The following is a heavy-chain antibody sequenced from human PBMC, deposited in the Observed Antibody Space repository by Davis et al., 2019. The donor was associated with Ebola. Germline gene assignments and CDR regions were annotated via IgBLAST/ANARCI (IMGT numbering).Heavy chain of an antibody. J-gene: IGHJ6*02. D-gene: IGHD5-24*01. CDR2: TYYNSKWFT. CDR1: GDSVSSNSAP. CDR3: TRGWLRGSMDV. Sequence: HSQTLSLTCAISGDSVSSNSAPWNWIRQSPSRGLEWLGRTYYNSKWFTDYAVSVRGRITINPDTSRNQFSLQVNSVTPEDRGVYYCTRGWLRGSMDVWAQGTTVTVSS. V-gene: IGHV6-1*01.